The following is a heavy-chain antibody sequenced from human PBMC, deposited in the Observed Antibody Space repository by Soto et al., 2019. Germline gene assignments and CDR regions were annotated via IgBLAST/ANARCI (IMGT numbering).Heavy chain of an antibody. J-gene: IGHJ6*02. D-gene: IGHD2-21*02. CDR2: IWYDGSNK. Sequence: QVQLVESGGGVVQPGRSLRLSCAASGFTFSSYGMHWVRQAPGKGLEWVAVIWYDGSNKYYADSVKGRFTISRDNSKNTLYRQMNSLRAEDTAVYYCARQGEGVVTPTGDYYYYGMDVWGQGTTVTVSS. CDR3: ARQGEGVVTPTGDYYYYGMDV. V-gene: IGHV3-33*01. CDR1: GFTFSSYG.